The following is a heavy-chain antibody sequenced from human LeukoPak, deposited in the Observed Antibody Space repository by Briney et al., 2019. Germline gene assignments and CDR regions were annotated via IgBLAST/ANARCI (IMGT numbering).Heavy chain of an antibody. CDR2: ISGSGGST. CDR3: ARDYSSPGNFDY. Sequence: GGSLRLSCAASGFTFSSYAMSWVRQAPGKGLEWVSAISGSGGSTYYADSVKGRFTISRDNAKNSLYLQMNSLRAEDTAVYYCARDYSSPGNFDYWGQGTLVTVSS. CDR1: GFTFSSYA. D-gene: IGHD6-13*01. V-gene: IGHV3-23*01. J-gene: IGHJ4*02.